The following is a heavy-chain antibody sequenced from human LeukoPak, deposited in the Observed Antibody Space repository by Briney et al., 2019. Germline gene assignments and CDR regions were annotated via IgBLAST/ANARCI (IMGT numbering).Heavy chain of an antibody. CDR1: GGSFSGYY. CDR3: ARAYGGNSV. Sequence: SETLSLTCAVYGGSFSGYYWSWIRQPPGKGLEWIGEINHSGSTNYNPSLKSRVTISVDTSKNQFSLKLSSVTAADTAVYYCARAYGGNSVWGQGTLVTVSS. D-gene: IGHD4-23*01. J-gene: IGHJ4*02. V-gene: IGHV4-34*01. CDR2: INHSGST.